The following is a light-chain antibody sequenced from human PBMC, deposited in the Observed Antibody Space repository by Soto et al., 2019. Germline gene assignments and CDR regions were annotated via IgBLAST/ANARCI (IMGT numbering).Light chain of an antibody. V-gene: IGKV3-20*01. CDR3: QQYGSSPPKYT. CDR1: QSVSSSY. CDR2: GAS. Sequence: EIVLTQSPGTLSLSPGERATLSCRASQSVSSSYLAWYQQKPGQAPRLLIYGASSRATGIPDRFSGSGSGTDFTLTISRLEADDFAVSYCQQYGSSPPKYTFGQGTKLEIK. J-gene: IGKJ2*01.